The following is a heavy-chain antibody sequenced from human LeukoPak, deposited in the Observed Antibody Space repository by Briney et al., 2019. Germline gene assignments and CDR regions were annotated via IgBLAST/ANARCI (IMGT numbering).Heavy chain of an antibody. CDR1: GGSVSNSNYC. CDR3: ARPLDCNYGGTAFDI. V-gene: IGHV4-39*01. J-gene: IGHJ3*02. CDR2: IVYSGSP. Sequence: PSETLSLTCTVSGGSVSNSNYCWGWLRQPPGKQLEWFGCIVYSGSPLYNPSLKSRVTISVDTSKNQFSLKLSSVTAADTAVYYCARPLDCNYGGTAFDIWGQGTMVTVSS. D-gene: IGHD4-23*01.